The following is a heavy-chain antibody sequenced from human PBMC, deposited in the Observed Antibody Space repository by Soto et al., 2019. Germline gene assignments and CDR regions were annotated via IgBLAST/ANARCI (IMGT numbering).Heavy chain of an antibody. Sequence: GASVKVSCKASGGTFSSYAISWVRQAPGQGLEWMGGIIPIFGTANYAQKFQGRVTITTDESTSTAYMELSSLRSEDTAVYYCARWLFDYYYSYGMDVWGQGTTVTVSS. CDR3: ARWLFDYYYSYGMDV. CDR1: GGTFSSYA. CDR2: IIPIFGTA. D-gene: IGHD3-22*01. V-gene: IGHV1-69*05. J-gene: IGHJ6*02.